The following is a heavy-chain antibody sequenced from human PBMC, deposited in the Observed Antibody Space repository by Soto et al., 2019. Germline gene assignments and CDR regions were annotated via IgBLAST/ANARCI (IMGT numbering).Heavy chain of an antibody. Sequence: SETLSLTCTVSGDSMSGSYWSWIRQCPGKGLEWIAYIYYTGSPEYNPSLNSRVTISVDTSKNQFSLKLSAVTAADTAVYYCARGGWYLDYWGQGALVTVSS. V-gene: IGHV4-59*01. D-gene: IGHD6-19*01. J-gene: IGHJ4*02. CDR2: IYYTGSP. CDR3: ARGGWYLDY. CDR1: GDSMSGSY.